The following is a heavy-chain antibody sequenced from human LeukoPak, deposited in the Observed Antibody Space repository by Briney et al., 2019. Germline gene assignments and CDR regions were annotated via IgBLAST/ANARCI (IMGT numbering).Heavy chain of an antibody. J-gene: IGHJ4*02. CDR1: GFTFSSFG. CDR2: ISHHGSNK. CDR3: ARAYFDY. V-gene: IGHV3-30*03. Sequence: GRSLRLSCAASGFTFSSFGMHWVRQAPGKGLEWVAFISHHGSNKYYADSVKGRFTISRDNAKNTLYLQMNSLRAEDTAVYYCARAYFDYWGQGTLVTVSS.